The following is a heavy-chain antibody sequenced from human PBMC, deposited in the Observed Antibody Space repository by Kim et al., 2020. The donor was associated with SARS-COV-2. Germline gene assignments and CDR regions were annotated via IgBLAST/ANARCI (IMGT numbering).Heavy chain of an antibody. CDR1: GFTFSGYA. V-gene: IGHV3-30-3*01. CDR3: ARVSPDSGFDDDC. Sequence: GGSLRLSCAASGFTFSGYAMHWVLQAPGKWLLFVAFISGDGCDKYYADSLKGRFTISRDNSKNSLSLQFNSLRADYTGVYYCARVSPDSGFDDDCLGQG. J-gene: IGHJ4*01. D-gene: IGHD5-12*01. CDR2: ISGDGCDK.